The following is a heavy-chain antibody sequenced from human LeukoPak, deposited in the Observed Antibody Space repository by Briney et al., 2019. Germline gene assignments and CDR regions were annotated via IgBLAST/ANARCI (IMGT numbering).Heavy chain of an antibody. CDR2: ISRSSSTI. CDR1: GFTFSTYS. CDR3: ARGGNCSGGRCYSDDDYYGMDV. J-gene: IGHJ6*02. Sequence: GGSLRLSCAASGFTFSTYSMNWVRQAPGKGLEWVSYISRSSSTIYYADSVKGRFTISRDNSKDTLDLQMNSLRTEDTAVYYCARGGNCSGGRCYSDDDYYGMDVWGQGTTVTVSS. D-gene: IGHD2-15*01. V-gene: IGHV3-48*04.